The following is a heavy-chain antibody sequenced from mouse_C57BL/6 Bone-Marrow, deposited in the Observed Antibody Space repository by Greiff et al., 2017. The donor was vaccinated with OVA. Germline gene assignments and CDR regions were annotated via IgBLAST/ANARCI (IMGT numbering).Heavy chain of an antibody. J-gene: IGHJ2*01. V-gene: IGHV1-69*01. CDR1: GYTFTSYW. Sequence: QVQLQQPGAELVMPGASVKLSCKASGYTFTSYWMHWVKQRPGQGLEWIGEIDPSDSYTNYNQKFKGKSTLTVDKSSSTAYMQLSSLTSEDSAVNYCAREEGMRDYPIFDDWGQGTTLTVSS. D-gene: IGHD2-4*01. CDR2: IDPSDSYT. CDR3: AREEGMRDYPIFDD.